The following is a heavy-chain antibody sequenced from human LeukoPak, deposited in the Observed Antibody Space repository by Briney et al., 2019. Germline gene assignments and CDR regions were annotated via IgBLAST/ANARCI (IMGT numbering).Heavy chain of an antibody. CDR3: IRGQYIGSYFID. Sequence: GGSLRLSCAASGFTLSEYDMHWVRQPTGKGPEWVSVIGSAGDTYYSDSVKGRFTISRENAKNSLDLQMNSLRAEDTALYYCIRGQYIGSYFIDWGQGILVTVAP. CDR2: IGSAGDT. V-gene: IGHV3-13*01. CDR1: GFTLSEYD. J-gene: IGHJ4*02. D-gene: IGHD1-26*01.